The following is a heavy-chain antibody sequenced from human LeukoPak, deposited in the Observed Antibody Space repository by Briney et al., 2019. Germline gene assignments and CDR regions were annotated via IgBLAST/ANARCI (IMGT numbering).Heavy chain of an antibody. CDR2: IYYSGST. D-gene: IGHD2-15*01. V-gene: IGHV4-61*01. J-gene: IGHJ1*01. Sequence: SETLSLTCTVSGGSISSSSYYWGWIRQPPGKGLEWIGYIYYSGSTNYNPSLKSRVTISVDTSKNQFSLKLSSVTAADTAVYYCAREVLAAGGYFQHWGQGTLVTVSS. CDR1: GGSISSSSYY. CDR3: AREVLAAGGYFQH.